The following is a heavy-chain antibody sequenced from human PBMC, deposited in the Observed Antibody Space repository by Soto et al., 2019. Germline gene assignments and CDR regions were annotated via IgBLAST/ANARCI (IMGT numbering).Heavy chain of an antibody. CDR3: ASSTVTTLAFDY. Sequence: PSETLSLTCTVSGGSISSYYWSWIRQPPGKGLEWIGYIYYSGSTNYNPSLKSRVTISVDTSKNQFSLKLSSVTAADTAVYYCASSTVTTLAFDYWGQGTLVTVSS. CDR2: IYYSGST. J-gene: IGHJ4*02. CDR1: GGSISSYY. V-gene: IGHV4-59*01. D-gene: IGHD4-17*01.